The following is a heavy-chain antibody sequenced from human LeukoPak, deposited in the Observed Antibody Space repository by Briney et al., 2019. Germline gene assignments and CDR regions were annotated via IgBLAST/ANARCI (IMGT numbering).Heavy chain of an antibody. D-gene: IGHD6-13*01. Sequence: RRASVKVSCKASGYTFTSYDINWVRQATGQGLEWMGWMNPNSGNTGYAQKFQGRVTITRNTSISTAYMELSSLRSEDTAVCYCARDARQQLANWFDPWGQGTLVTVSS. CDR1: GYTFTSYD. CDR2: MNPNSGNT. V-gene: IGHV1-8*03. CDR3: ARDARQQLANWFDP. J-gene: IGHJ5*02.